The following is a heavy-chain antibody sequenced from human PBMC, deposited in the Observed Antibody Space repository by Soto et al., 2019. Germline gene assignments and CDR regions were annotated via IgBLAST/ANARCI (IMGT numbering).Heavy chain of an antibody. Sequence: SETLSLTCTVSGGSISSYYWSWIRQPPGKGLEWIGYIYFSGGTNYNPSLKSRVTISVDTSKNQFCLKLSSVTAADTAVYFCARESRSWYGSIWDYWGQGALVTVSS. J-gene: IGHJ4*02. CDR3: ARESRSWYGSIWDY. V-gene: IGHV4-59*12. CDR2: IYFSGGT. CDR1: GGSISSYY. D-gene: IGHD6-13*01.